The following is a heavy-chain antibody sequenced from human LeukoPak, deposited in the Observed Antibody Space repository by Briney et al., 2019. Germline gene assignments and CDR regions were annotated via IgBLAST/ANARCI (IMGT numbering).Heavy chain of an antibody. CDR2: IIPIFGTA. J-gene: IGHJ4*02. D-gene: IGHD3-22*01. CDR3: ARGQDYYDSSGYDGDY. Sequence: GASVKVSCKASGGTFSSYAISWVRQAPGQGLEWMGGIIPIFGTANYAQKFQGRVTITADESTSTAYMELSSLRSEDTAVYYCARGQDYYDSSGYDGDYWGQGTLVTVSS. V-gene: IGHV1-69*13. CDR1: GGTFSSYA.